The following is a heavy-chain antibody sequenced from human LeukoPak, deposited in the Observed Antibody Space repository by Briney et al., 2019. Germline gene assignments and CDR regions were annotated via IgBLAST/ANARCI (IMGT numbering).Heavy chain of an antibody. J-gene: IGHJ6*02. D-gene: IGHD4-17*01. Sequence: GGSLRLSCAASGFTFSNYAMSWVRQAPGTGLEWVSGSSGSGGSTYYADSVKGRFTISRDNSKNTLYLQMNSLRAEDTAVYYCAKYYGQGDYYYYYGMDGWGQGTTVTVSS. CDR3: AKYYGQGDYYYYYGMDG. CDR1: GFTFSNYA. CDR2: SSGSGGST. V-gene: IGHV3-23*01.